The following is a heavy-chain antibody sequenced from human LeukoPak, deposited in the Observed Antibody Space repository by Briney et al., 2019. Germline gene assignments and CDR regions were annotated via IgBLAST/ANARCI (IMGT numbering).Heavy chain of an antibody. V-gene: IGHV4-59*01. D-gene: IGHD1-26*01. CDR2: IYYSGST. Sequence: SETLSLTCTVSGGSISSYYWSWIRQPPGKGLEWIGYIYYSGSTNYNPSLKSRVTISVDTSKNQFSLKLSSVTAADTAVYYCARVVRGSPPYFDCWGQGTLVTVSS. CDR3: ARVVRGSPPYFDC. J-gene: IGHJ4*02. CDR1: GGSISSYY.